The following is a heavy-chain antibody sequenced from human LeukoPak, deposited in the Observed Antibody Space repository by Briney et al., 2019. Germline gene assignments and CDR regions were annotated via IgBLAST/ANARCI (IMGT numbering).Heavy chain of an antibody. V-gene: IGHV1-24*01. Sequence: ASVKVSCKVSGYTLTELSMHWVRQAPGKGLEWMGGFDPEDGETIYAQKFQGRVTMTEDTSTDTAYMELSSLRSEDTAVYYCATGILRFLEWSPSGDYWGQGTLVTVSS. CDR2: FDPEDGET. CDR3: ATGILRFLEWSPSGDY. J-gene: IGHJ4*02. CDR1: GYTLTELS. D-gene: IGHD3-3*01.